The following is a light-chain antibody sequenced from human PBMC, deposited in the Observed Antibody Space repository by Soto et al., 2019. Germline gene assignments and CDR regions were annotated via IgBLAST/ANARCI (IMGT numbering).Light chain of an antibody. CDR1: QSVSSN. Sequence: EIVMTQSPATLSVSPGERATLSCRASQSVSSNLAWYQQKPGQAPSLLIYGASTRATGIPARFSGSGSGTEFTLTISSLQSEDFAVYYCQQYNNWPGTCGPGTKVDIK. V-gene: IGKV3-15*01. CDR2: GAS. J-gene: IGKJ3*01. CDR3: QQYNNWPGT.